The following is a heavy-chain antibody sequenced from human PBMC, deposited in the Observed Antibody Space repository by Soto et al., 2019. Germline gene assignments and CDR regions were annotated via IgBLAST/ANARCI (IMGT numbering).Heavy chain of an antibody. CDR2: IWYDGSNK. CDR3: ARGSGWYVLYYYYGMDV. V-gene: IGHV3-33*01. D-gene: IGHD6-19*01. J-gene: IGHJ6*02. CDR1: GFTFSSYG. Sequence: QVQLVESGGGVVQPWRSLRLSCAASGFTFSSYGMHWVRQAPGKGLEWVAVIWYDGSNKYYADSVKGRFTISRDNSKNTLYLQMNSLRAEDTAVYYCARGSGWYVLYYYYGMDVWGQGTTVTVSS.